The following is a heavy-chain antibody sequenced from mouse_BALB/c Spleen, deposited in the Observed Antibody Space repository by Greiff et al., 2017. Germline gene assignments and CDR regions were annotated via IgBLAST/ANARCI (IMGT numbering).Heavy chain of an antibody. CDR3: NAGQGYFDV. CDR2: IDPENGDT. Sequence: VQLKESGAELVRSGASVKLSCTASGFNIKDYYMHWVKQRPEQGLEWIGWIDPENGDTEYAPKFQGKATMTADTSSNTAYLQLSSLTSEDTAVYYCNAGQGYFDVWGAGTTVTVSS. D-gene: IGHD3-3*01. J-gene: IGHJ1*01. V-gene: IGHV14-4*02. CDR1: GFNIKDYY.